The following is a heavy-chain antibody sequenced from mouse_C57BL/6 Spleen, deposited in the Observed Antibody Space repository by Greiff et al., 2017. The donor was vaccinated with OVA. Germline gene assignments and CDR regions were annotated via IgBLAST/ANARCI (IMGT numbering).Heavy chain of an antibody. D-gene: IGHD1-1*01. CDR3: ARVTTVYYFDY. J-gene: IGHJ2*01. Sequence: VQLQQPGAELVRPGTSVKLSCKASGYNFTSYWMHWVKQRPGQGLEWIGVIDPSDSYTNYNQKFKGKATLTVDTSSSTAYMQLSSLTSEDSAVYYCARVTTVYYFDYWGQGTTLTVSS. CDR2: IDPSDSYT. CDR1: GYNFTSYW. V-gene: IGHV1-59*01.